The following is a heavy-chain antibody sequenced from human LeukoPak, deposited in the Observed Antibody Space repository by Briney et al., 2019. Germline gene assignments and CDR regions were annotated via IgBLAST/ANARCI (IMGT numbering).Heavy chain of an antibody. D-gene: IGHD6-13*01. CDR1: GFTFSDYG. CDR3: VRDGDSSSWNFDY. J-gene: IGHJ4*02. CDR2: VLPDGRSK. Sequence: GGSLRLSCAASGFTFSDYGMHWVRQAPGKGLEWVAFVLPDGRSKYYVDSVKGRFAISRDDSKNTVDLEMNSLRVEDTAVYYCVRDGDSSSWNFDYRGQGSLVTVSS. V-gene: IGHV3-33*01.